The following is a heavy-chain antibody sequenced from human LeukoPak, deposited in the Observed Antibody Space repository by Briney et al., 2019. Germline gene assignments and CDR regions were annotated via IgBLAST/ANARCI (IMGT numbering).Heavy chain of an antibody. D-gene: IGHD2-15*01. Sequence: PSQTLSLTCTVSGGSISSGSYYWSWIRQAAGKGVEWIVRIYTGGSTNYNPSLKSRVTISVDTSKNQFSLKLSSVTAADTAVYYCARDKRGGSPYYFDSWGQGTLVTVSS. V-gene: IGHV4-61*02. CDR3: ARDKRGGSPYYFDS. CDR1: GGSISSGSYY. CDR2: IYTGGST. J-gene: IGHJ4*02.